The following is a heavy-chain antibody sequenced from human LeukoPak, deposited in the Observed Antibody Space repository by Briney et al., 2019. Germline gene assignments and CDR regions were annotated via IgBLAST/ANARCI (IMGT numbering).Heavy chain of an antibody. J-gene: IGHJ4*02. CDR2: IVVGSGNT. Sequence: GASVKVSCKASGFTFTSSAVQWVRQARGQRLGWIGWIVVGSGNTNYAQKFQERVTITRDMSTSTAYMELSSLRSEDTAVYYCAAGATMVRGVPTDYWGQGTLVTVSS. D-gene: IGHD3-10*01. CDR3: AAGATMVRGVPTDY. V-gene: IGHV1-58*01. CDR1: GFTFTSSA.